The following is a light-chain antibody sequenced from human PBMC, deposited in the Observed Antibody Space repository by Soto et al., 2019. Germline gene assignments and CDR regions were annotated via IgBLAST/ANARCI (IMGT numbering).Light chain of an antibody. J-gene: IGKJ2*01. Sequence: DTQMTQSPSSLSASVGDRVTITCRPSQSISSYLNWYQQKPGKAPKLLIYAASSLQSGVPSRFSGSGSGTDFTLSISSLQPEDFATYYCQHSYSTPYTFGQGTKLEIK. CDR2: AAS. CDR3: QHSYSTPYT. CDR1: QSISSY. V-gene: IGKV1-39*01.